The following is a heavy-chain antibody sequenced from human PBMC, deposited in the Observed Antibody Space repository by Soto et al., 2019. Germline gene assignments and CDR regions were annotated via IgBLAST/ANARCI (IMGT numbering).Heavy chain of an antibody. CDR1: GYSFTKYW. CDR2: IDPSDSYI. D-gene: IGHD3-16*01. V-gene: IGHV5-10-1*01. Sequence: GESLKISCKGSGYSFTKYWISWVRQMPGKGLEWMGRIDPSDSYINYSPSFQGHVTISADKSINTAYLQWSSLRASDTAIRYCARHYICRGGDCYYYGMDVWGQGTTVTVSS. CDR3: ARHYICRGGDCYYYGMDV. J-gene: IGHJ6*02.